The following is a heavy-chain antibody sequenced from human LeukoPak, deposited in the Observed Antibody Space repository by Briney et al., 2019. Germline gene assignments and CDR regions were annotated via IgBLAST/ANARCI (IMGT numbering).Heavy chain of an antibody. CDR2: IY. D-gene: IGHD1-26*01. J-gene: IGHJ4*02. Sequence: GESLKISCKVTGYSFTTYWIGWVRQLPGKGLEWMGIIYSPSFQGQVTISAVKSISTANLQWSSLKASDTAMYYCARHDGSYLEYFDYWGQGTLVTVSS. V-gene: IGHV5-51*01. CDR1: GYSFTTYW. CDR3: ARHDGSYLEYFDY.